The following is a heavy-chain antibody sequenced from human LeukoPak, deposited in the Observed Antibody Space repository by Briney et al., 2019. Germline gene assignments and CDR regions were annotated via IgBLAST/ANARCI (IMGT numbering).Heavy chain of an antibody. V-gene: IGHV3-9*01. CDR2: TSWNSGSI. Sequence: PGGSPRLSCAASGFTFDDYAMHWVRQAPGKGLEWVSGTSWNSGSIGYADSVKGRFTISRDNAKNSLYLQMNSLRAEDTALYYCAKDLRSYSSSSFDYWGQGTLVTVSS. D-gene: IGHD6-6*01. CDR1: GFTFDDYA. J-gene: IGHJ4*02. CDR3: AKDLRSYSSSSFDY.